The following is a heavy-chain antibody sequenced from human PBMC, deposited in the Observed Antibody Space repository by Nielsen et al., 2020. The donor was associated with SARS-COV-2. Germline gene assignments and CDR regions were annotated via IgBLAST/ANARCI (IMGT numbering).Heavy chain of an antibody. CDR1: GFTFTNYG. D-gene: IGHD3-3*01. CDR3: AKDVWSGAHQIGPDY. J-gene: IGHJ4*02. CDR2: VSRDGSDT. Sequence: GESLKISCAASGFTFTNYGMHWVRQVAGKGLEWVAIVSRDGSDTFYVDSVKGRFTISGDNSKNTVYLQMNSLRAEDTAVYHCAKDVWSGAHQIGPDYWGQGTLVTVSS. V-gene: IGHV3-30*18.